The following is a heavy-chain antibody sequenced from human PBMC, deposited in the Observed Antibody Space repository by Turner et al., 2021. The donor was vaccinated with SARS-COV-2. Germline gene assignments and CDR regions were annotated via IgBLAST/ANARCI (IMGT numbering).Heavy chain of an antibody. CDR3: ARWAYYDSSGYYPSHFDY. J-gene: IGHJ4*02. CDR2: ISSSSSYI. D-gene: IGHD3-22*01. V-gene: IGHV3-21*01. Sequence: EVQLVESGGGLVKPGGSLRLSCAASGFTFSSYSMNWVRQAPGKGLEWVSSISSSSSYIYYADSVKGRFTISRDNAKNSLYLQMNSLRAEDTAVYYSARWAYYDSSGYYPSHFDYWGQGTLVTVSS. CDR1: GFTFSSYS.